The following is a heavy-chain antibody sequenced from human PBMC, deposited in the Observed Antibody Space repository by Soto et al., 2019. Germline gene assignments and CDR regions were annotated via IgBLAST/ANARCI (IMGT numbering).Heavy chain of an antibody. V-gene: IGHV3-23*01. D-gene: IGHD2-2*01. CDR1: GFTFSSYA. CDR2: ISGSGGST. J-gene: IGHJ4*02. CDR3: ATGGSVVPAAMFDY. Sequence: GGSLRLSCAASGFTFSSYAMSWVRQAPGKGLEWVSAISGSGGSTYYADSVKGRFTISRDNSKNTLYLQMNSLRAEDTAVYYCATGGSVVPAAMFDYWGQGTLVTVYS.